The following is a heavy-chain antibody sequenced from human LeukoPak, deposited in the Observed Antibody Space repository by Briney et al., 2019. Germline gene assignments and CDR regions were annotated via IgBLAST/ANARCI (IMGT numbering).Heavy chain of an antibody. J-gene: IGHJ6*02. CDR3: ARHDDIGVFRNGLDV. Sequence: SGTLSLTCTVSGGSISNYYWSWIRQSPGKGLEWIGYLYYTRAPIYNPSLRSRVSTSVDTSKNQFSLHLSSVTAADTAVYFCARHDDIGVFRNGLDVWGQGTTVTVSS. CDR2: LYYTRAP. V-gene: IGHV4-59*08. D-gene: IGHD1-1*01. CDR1: GGSISNYY.